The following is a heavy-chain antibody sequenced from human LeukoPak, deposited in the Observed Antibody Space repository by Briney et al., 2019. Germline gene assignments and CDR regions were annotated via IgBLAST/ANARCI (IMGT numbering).Heavy chain of an antibody. CDR3: ARINYGDYGAYYYYGMDV. Sequence: SETLSLTCTVSGGSISSSSSYWGWIRQPPGKGLEWIGSIYYSGSTYYNPSLKSRVTISVDTSKNQFSLKLSSVTAADTAVYYCARINYGDYGAYYYYGMDVWGQGTTVTVSS. D-gene: IGHD4-17*01. CDR1: GGSISSSSSY. CDR2: IYYSGST. J-gene: IGHJ6*02. V-gene: IGHV4-39*01.